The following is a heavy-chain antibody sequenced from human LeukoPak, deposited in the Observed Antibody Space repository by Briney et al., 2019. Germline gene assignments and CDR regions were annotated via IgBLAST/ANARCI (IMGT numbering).Heavy chain of an antibody. CDR3: ARDGGGYPGGFDY. V-gene: IGHV4-59*12. CDR2: IYHSGST. D-gene: IGHD3-16*01. J-gene: IGHJ4*02. Sequence: SETLSLTCTVSGGSISSYYWSWIRQPPGKGLEWIGYIYHSGSTYYNPSLKSRVTISVDRSKNQFSLKLSSVTAADTAVYYCARDGGGYPGGFDYWGQGTLVTVSS. CDR1: GGSISSYY.